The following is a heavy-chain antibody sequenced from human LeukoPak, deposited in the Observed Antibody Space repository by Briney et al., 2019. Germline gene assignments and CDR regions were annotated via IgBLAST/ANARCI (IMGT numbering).Heavy chain of an antibody. V-gene: IGHV3-30*02. CDR3: AKDLTYYDSTLGY. CDR1: GFTFSSYG. D-gene: IGHD3-22*01. J-gene: IGHJ4*02. CDR2: IRYDGSNK. Sequence: GSLRLSCAASGFTFSSYGMHWVRQAPGKGLEWVAFIRYDGSNKYYADSVKGRFTISRDNSKNTLYLQMNSLRAEDTAVYYCAKDLTYYDSTLGYWGQGTLVTVSS.